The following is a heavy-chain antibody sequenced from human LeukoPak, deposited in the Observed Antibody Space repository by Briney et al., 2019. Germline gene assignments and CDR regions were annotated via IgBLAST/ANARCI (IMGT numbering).Heavy chain of an antibody. CDR1: GYTFTSYA. V-gene: IGHV1-18*01. D-gene: IGHD2-2*01. CDR3: GRATVFCSTTSCHFDY. Sequence: ASVKVSCKTSGYTFTSYAINWVRQAPGQGPEWTGRISAYNGNTNYAQKFQGRVTMTIDTSTGTAYMELRSLRSDDTAVYYCGRATVFCSTTSCHFDYWGQGTLVTVSS. CDR2: ISAYNGNT. J-gene: IGHJ4*02.